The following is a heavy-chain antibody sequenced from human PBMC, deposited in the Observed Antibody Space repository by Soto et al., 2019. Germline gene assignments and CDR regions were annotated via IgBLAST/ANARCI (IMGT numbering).Heavy chain of an antibody. D-gene: IGHD3-10*01. CDR1: AFTFSSYG. V-gene: IGHV3-21*01. Sequence: GGSLRLSCAASAFTFSSYGMHWVRQAPGKGLEWVAAISSISSNIYYADSVKGRFTISRDNAKNSLYLQMNSLRAEDTAVYYCARGGYYYGSGSYYNALDAFDIWGQGTMVTVSS. CDR2: ISSISSNI. J-gene: IGHJ3*02. CDR3: ARGGYYYGSGSYYNALDAFDI.